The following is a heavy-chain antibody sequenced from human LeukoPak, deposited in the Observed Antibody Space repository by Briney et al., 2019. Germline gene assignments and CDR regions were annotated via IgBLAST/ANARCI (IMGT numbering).Heavy chain of an antibody. J-gene: IGHJ5*02. Sequence: SETLSLTCTVSSGSISSYYWSWIRQPPGKGLEWNGYMYSSGSANYNPSLKSRVTMSVDTSKDQFSLKLSSVTAADTAVYYCARGRTYGSGSYSANWFDPWGQGTLVTVSS. CDR1: SGSISSYY. CDR2: MYSSGSA. V-gene: IGHV4-59*01. CDR3: ARGRTYGSGSYSANWFDP. D-gene: IGHD3-10*01.